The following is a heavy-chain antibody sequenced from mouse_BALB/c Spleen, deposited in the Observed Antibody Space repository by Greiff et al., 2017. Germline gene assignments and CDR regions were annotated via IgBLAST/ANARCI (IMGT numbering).Heavy chain of an antibody. CDR3: ARLTTDYAMDY. Sequence: VESGGDLVKPGGSLKLSCAASGFTFSSYGMSWVRQTPDKRLEWVATISSGGSYTYYPDSVKGRFTISRDNAKNTLYLQMSSLKSEDTAMYYCARLTTDYAMDYWGQGTSVTVSS. D-gene: IGHD1-1*01. CDR2: ISSGGSYT. CDR1: GFTFSSYG. J-gene: IGHJ4*01. V-gene: IGHV5-6*01.